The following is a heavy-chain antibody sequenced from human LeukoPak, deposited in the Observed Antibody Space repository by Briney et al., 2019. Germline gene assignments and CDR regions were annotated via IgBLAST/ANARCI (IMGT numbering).Heavy chain of an antibody. V-gene: IGHV1-8*03. Sequence: ASVKVSCKASGYTFTSYDINWVRQATGQGLEWMGWMSPNSGNTGYAQKFQGRVTITRNTSISTAYMELSGLRSEDTAVYYCARGPRSWFDPWGQGTLVTVSS. CDR2: MSPNSGNT. CDR1: GYTFTSYD. J-gene: IGHJ5*02. CDR3: ARGPRSWFDP.